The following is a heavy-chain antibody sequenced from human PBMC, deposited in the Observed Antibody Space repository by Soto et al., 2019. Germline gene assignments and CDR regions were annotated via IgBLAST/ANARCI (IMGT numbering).Heavy chain of an antibody. CDR1: GGTFSSYA. CDR2: IIPIFGTA. CDR3: ARDDSSSWYDHHSSYYYYGMDV. J-gene: IGHJ6*02. V-gene: IGHV1-69*01. Sequence: QVQLVQSGAEVKKPGSSVKVSCKASGGTFSSYAISWVRQAPGQGLEWMGGIIPIFGTANYAQKFQGRVTITADESTSTAYMELSSLRSEDTAVYYCARDDSSSWYDHHSSYYYYGMDVWGQGTTVTVSS. D-gene: IGHD6-13*01.